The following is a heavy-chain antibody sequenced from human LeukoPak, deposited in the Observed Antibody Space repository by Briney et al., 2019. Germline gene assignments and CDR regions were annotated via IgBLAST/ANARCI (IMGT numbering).Heavy chain of an antibody. J-gene: IGHJ4*02. Sequence: GASVRVSCKASGGTFSSYAISWVRQAPGQGLEWMGGIIPIFGTANYAQKFQGRVTITADESTSTAYMELSSLRSEDTAVYYCAGLDRITGTTALDYWGQGTLVTVSS. V-gene: IGHV1-69*13. CDR2: IIPIFGTA. CDR1: GGTFSSYA. D-gene: IGHD1-20*01. CDR3: AGLDRITGTTALDY.